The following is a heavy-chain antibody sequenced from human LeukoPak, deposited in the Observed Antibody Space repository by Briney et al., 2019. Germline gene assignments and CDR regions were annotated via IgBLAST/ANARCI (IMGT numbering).Heavy chain of an antibody. CDR2: FDPEDGET. CDR1: GYTLTELS. V-gene: IGHV1-24*01. Sequence: ASVKDSCKVSGYTLTELSMHWVRQAPGKGLEWMGGFDPEDGETIYAQKFQGRVTMTEDTSTDTAYMELSSLRSEDTAVYYCATGGYYYDSSGYYYDYWGQGTLVTVSS. J-gene: IGHJ4*02. D-gene: IGHD3-22*01. CDR3: ATGGYYYDSSGYYYDY.